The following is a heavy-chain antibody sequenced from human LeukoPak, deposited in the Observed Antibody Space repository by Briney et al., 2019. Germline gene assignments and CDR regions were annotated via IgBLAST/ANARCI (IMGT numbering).Heavy chain of an antibody. CDR3: ARVGSSDRSGENLDYMDV. CDR1: GGSISSHY. J-gene: IGHJ6*03. Sequence: SETLSLTCNVSGGSISSHYWSWIRQPPGKGLEWIGYIYHSGNPDYNPSLKSRVTISVDTSKRKFSLKLTSVTAADTAVYYCARVGSSDRSGENLDYMDVWGKGTTVTVSS. D-gene: IGHD3-22*01. V-gene: IGHV4-59*11. CDR2: IYHSGNP.